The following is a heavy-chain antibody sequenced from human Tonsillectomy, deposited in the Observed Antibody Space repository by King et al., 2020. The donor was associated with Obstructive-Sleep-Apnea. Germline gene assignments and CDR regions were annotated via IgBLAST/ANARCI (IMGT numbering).Heavy chain of an antibody. J-gene: IGHJ3*02. CDR2: ISWNSGSI. CDR1: GFTFDDYA. D-gene: IGHD2/OR15-2a*01. V-gene: IGHV3-9*01. CDR3: AKATSFAFDI. Sequence: VQLVESWGGLVQPGRSLRLSCASSGFTFDDYARHWGRQAPGKGLERVSCISWNSGSIGYADSVEGRFTISRGNAKNSLYLQMNSLRAEDTALYYCAKATSFAFDIWGQGTMVTVSS.